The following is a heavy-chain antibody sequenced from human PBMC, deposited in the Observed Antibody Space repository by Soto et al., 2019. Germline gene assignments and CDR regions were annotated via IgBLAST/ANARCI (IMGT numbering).Heavy chain of an antibody. CDR3: ARVRYFDWNDAFDI. D-gene: IGHD3-9*01. CDR1: GFTFSSYA. CDR2: IGGSGGSI. V-gene: IGHV3-48*02. J-gene: IGHJ3*02. Sequence: GGSLRLSCAASGFTFSSYAMSWVRQAPGKGLEWVSDIGGSGGSIYYADSVKGRFTISRDNAKNSLYLQMNSLRDEDTAVYYCARVRYFDWNDAFDIWGQGTMVTVSS.